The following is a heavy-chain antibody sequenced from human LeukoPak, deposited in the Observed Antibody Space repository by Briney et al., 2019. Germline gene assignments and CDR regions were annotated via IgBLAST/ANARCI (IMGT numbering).Heavy chain of an antibody. J-gene: IGHJ4*02. CDR1: GFTLRSYV. Sequence: GGSLRLSCVASGFTLRSYVMNWVRQTPGKGLEWVSGISGSGGSTYYADSVEGRFTISRDNAKGSLYLQMNSLRAEDTAVYYCARDYYYDSSGLFPSFDYWGQGTLVTVSS. CDR3: ARDYYYDSSGLFPSFDY. V-gene: IGHV3-23*01. CDR2: ISGSGGST. D-gene: IGHD3-22*01.